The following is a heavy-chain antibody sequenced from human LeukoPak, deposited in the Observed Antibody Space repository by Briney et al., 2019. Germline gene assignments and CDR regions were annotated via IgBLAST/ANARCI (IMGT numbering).Heavy chain of an antibody. CDR1: GGSISSSNYY. Sequence: SETLSLTCTVSGGSISSSNYYWGWIRQPPGKGLEWIGSIYYSGSTYYNPSLNSRVTISVDTAKNQFSLKLSSVTAADTAVYYCARVYNYGLGSYYYYMDVWGKGTTVTVSS. CDR2: IYYSGST. D-gene: IGHD3-10*01. V-gene: IGHV4-39*01. J-gene: IGHJ6*03. CDR3: ARVYNYGLGSYYYYMDV.